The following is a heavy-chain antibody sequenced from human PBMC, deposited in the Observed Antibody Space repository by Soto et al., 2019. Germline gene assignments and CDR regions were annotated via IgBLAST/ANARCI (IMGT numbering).Heavy chain of an antibody. CDR2: ISAYNGNT. CDR3: ARPWGDYGDYAWCLRY. CDR1: GYTFSGYA. J-gene: IGHJ4*01. D-gene: IGHD4-17*01. V-gene: IGHV1-18*01. Sequence: QVQLVQSGAEVKKPGASVKVSCTASGYTFSGYAMGWVRQAPGQGLEWMGWISAYNGNTDYAQKFQGRVTMTTDTSTSTAYMELRSLTSDDTAVYYFARPWGDYGDYAWCLRYWGHGTLVTVSS.